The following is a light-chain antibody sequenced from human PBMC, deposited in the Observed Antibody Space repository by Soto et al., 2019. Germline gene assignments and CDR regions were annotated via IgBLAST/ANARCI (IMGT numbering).Light chain of an antibody. V-gene: IGKV1-39*01. CDR3: QQSYSTPFT. J-gene: IGKJ3*01. Sequence: DIQMTQSPSSLSSSVGDRLTITCRACQSISSYLNWYQQKPGKAPKLLIYAASSLQSGVPSRFSGSGSGTDFTLTISSLQPEDFATYYCQQSYSTPFTFGPGTKVDIK. CDR1: QSISSY. CDR2: AAS.